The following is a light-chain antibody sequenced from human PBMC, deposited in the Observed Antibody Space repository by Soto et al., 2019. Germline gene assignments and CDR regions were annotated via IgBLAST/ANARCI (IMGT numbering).Light chain of an antibody. CDR1: QSVSSSY. CDR2: GAS. Sequence: EIVLTQSPGTLSLSPGERATLSCRASQSVSSSYLAWYQQKPGQAPRLLIYGASSRATGIPDRFSVSGSGTDFTLTISRLEPDDLAVYYSQQYGSSPLTFGGGTKVEIK. CDR3: QQYGSSPLT. V-gene: IGKV3-20*01. J-gene: IGKJ4*01.